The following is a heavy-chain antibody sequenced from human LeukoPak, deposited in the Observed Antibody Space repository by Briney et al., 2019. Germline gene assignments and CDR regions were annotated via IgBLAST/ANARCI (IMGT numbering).Heavy chain of an antibody. CDR2: IYYSGGT. Sequence: SETLSLTCTVAGGSISSYYWSWIRQPPGKGLEWIGYIYYSGGTSYNPSLKSRVTISVDTSKNQFSLKLSSVTAADTAVYYCGSGIRGYCSSTSCFSGPYYFDYWGQGTLVTVSS. D-gene: IGHD2-2*01. V-gene: IGHV4-59*01. CDR3: GSGIRGYCSSTSCFSGPYYFDY. CDR1: GGSISSYY. J-gene: IGHJ4*02.